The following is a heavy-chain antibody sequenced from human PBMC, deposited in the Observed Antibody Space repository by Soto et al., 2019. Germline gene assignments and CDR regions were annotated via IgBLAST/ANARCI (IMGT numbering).Heavy chain of an antibody. Sequence: QVQLVQSGAEVREPGASVKVSCKASGYTFTTYDINWVRQASGQGLEWMGWMKPNSGDTGYGQKFQGRVALTRDTATSTAYRERSGLKSEDTAVDYSGARARWGQGTLGTVSS. CDR2: MKPNSGDT. J-gene: IGHJ4*02. V-gene: IGHV1-8*01. CDR1: GYTFTTYD. CDR3: GARAR. D-gene: IGHD6-6*01.